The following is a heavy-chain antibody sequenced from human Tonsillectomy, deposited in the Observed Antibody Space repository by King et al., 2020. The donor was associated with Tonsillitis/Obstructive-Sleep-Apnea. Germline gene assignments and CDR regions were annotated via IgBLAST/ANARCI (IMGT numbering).Heavy chain of an antibody. Sequence: QLVQSGAEVKKPGESLKISCKGSGYSFTSYWIGWVRQMPGKGLEWMGIIYPGDSDTRYSPSFQGQVTISADKSISTAYLQWSSLKASDTAMYYCARQVDDYVWGSYRSGYNWFDPWGQGTLVTVSS. J-gene: IGHJ5*02. V-gene: IGHV5-51*01. CDR3: ARQVDDYVWGSYRSGYNWFDP. CDR2: IYPGDSDT. CDR1: GYSFTSYW. D-gene: IGHD3-16*02.